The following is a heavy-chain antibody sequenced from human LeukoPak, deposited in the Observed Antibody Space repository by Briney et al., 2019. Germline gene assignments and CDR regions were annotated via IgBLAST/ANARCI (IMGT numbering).Heavy chain of an antibody. CDR1: GYTFTSYN. D-gene: IGHD1-1*01. Sequence: ASLKLSCTASGYTFTSYNTDWVRQAPGQGLEWMGVINPSGGSTRYAQKFQGRVTMTGDPSTRTVYMELSSLTSDDTAVYYCARGTTDAYWGQGTLVTVSS. V-gene: IGHV1-46*01. CDR3: ARGTTDAY. CDR2: INPSGGST. J-gene: IGHJ4*02.